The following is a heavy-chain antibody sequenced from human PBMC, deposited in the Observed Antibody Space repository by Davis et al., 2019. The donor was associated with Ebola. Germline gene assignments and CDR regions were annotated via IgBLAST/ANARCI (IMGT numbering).Heavy chain of an antibody. CDR2: IIPIFGTT. J-gene: IGHJ6*02. Sequence: AASVKVSCKASGGTFSSYAISWVRPAPGQGLEWMGGIIPIFGTTNYAQTFQGRVTITADESTSTAYMELSSLRSEDTAVYYCARGAHSSGYPVVYFGMDVWGQGTTVTVSS. CDR1: GGTFSSYA. D-gene: IGHD3-22*01. CDR3: ARGAHSSGYPVVYFGMDV. V-gene: IGHV1-69*13.